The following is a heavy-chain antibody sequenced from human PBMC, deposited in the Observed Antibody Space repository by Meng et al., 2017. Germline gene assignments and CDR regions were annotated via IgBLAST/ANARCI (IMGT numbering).Heavy chain of an antibody. CDR3: ARMRSIAVAGTYYYYYGMDV. J-gene: IGHJ6*02. CDR1: GFTFSSYE. D-gene: IGHD6-19*01. Sequence: GESLKISCAASGFTFSSYEMNWVHQAPGKGLEWVSYISSSGSTIYYADSVKGRFTISRDNAKNSLYLQMNSLRAEDTAVYYCARMRSIAVAGTYYYYYGMDVWGQGTTVTVSS. V-gene: IGHV3-48*03. CDR2: ISSSGSTI.